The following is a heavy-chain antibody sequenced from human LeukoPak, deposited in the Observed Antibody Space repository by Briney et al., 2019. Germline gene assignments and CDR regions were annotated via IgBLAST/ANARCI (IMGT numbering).Heavy chain of an antibody. V-gene: IGHV1-24*01. J-gene: IGHJ4*02. CDR3: ATDLWGGSSGSYYPLNY. Sequence: ASVKVSCKVSGYTLTELSMHWVRQAPGKGLEWIGGFDPEDGETIYAQKFQGRVTMTEDTSTDTAYMELSSLRSEDTAVYYCATDLWGGSSGSYYPLNYWGQGTLVTVSS. CDR2: FDPEDGET. CDR1: GYTLTELS. D-gene: IGHD3-10*01.